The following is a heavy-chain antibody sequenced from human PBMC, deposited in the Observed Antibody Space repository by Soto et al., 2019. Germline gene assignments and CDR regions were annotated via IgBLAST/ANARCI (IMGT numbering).Heavy chain of an antibody. Sequence: SATLSLTCSVSGGSISSDDYYWSWIRQHPGKGLEWIGYIYHSGSTYYNPSLKSRITISVDTSENQFSLKLSSVTAADTAVYYCARDAVVTPTRAGFDIWGHGTMVTVSS. CDR3: ARDAVVTPTRAGFDI. D-gene: IGHD2-21*02. CDR2: IYHSGST. V-gene: IGHV4-31*03. J-gene: IGHJ3*02. CDR1: GGSISSDDYY.